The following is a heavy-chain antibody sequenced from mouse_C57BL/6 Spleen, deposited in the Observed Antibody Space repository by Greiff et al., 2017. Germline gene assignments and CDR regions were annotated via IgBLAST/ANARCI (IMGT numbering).Heavy chain of an antibody. Sequence: EVMLVESGEGLVKPGGSLKLSCAASGFTFSSYAMSWVRQTPEKRLEWVAYISSGGDYIYYADTVKGRFTISRDNARNTLYLQMSSLKSEDTAMYYCTRDRSNHAMDYWGQGTSGTVSS. CDR3: TRDRSNHAMDY. CDR1: GFTFSSYA. D-gene: IGHD2-5*01. J-gene: IGHJ4*01. CDR2: ISSGGDYI. V-gene: IGHV5-9-1*02.